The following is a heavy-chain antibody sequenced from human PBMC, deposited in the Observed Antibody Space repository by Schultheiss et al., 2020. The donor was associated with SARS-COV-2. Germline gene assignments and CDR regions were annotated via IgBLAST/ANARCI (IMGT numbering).Heavy chain of an antibody. CDR1: GGTFSSYA. CDR3: ARRQWPYYFDY. V-gene: IGHV1-69*13. D-gene: IGHD6-19*01. CDR2: IIPIFGTA. Sequence: SVKVSCKASGGTFSSYAISWVRQAPGQGLEWMGGIIPIFGTANYAQKFQGRVTITADESTSTAYMELGSLRSEDTAGYYCARRQWPYYFDYWGQGTLVTVSS. J-gene: IGHJ4*02.